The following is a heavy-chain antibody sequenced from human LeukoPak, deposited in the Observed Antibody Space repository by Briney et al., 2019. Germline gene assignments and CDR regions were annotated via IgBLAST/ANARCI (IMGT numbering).Heavy chain of an antibody. V-gene: IGHV3-30-3*01. CDR2: ISYDGSNK. CDR3: ARLMVKRIDY. J-gene: IGHJ4*02. D-gene: IGHD2-8*01. CDR1: GFTFSSYA. Sequence: GGSLRLSCAASGFTFSSYAMHWVRQAPGKGLEWVAVISYDGSNKYYADSEKGRFTISRDNSKNTLYLQMNSLRAEDTAVYYCARLMVKRIDYWGQGTLVTVSS.